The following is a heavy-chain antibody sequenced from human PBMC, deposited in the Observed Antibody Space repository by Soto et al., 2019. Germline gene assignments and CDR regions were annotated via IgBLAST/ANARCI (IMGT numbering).Heavy chain of an antibody. CDR3: AAYSSRHPGLGRRYGMDV. CDR2: FDPEDGET. Sequence: ASVKVSCKVSGYTLTELSMHWVRQAPGKGLEWMGGFDPEDGETIYAQKFQGRVTMTEDTSTDTAYMELSSLRSEDTAVYYCAAYSSRHPGLGRRYGMDVWGQGTTVTVSS. CDR1: GYTLTELS. J-gene: IGHJ6*02. V-gene: IGHV1-24*01. D-gene: IGHD6-13*01.